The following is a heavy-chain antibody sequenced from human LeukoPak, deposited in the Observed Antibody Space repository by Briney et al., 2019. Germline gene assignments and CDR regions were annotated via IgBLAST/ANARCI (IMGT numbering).Heavy chain of an antibody. CDR3: ARESSGTYYNPLRYMDV. V-gene: IGHV4-39*07. Sequence: SETLSLTCTVSGGSISSSSYYWGWIRPPPGKGLEWIGSIYGSGSTYYNPSLKSRVTIPVDTSKNQFSLKLSSVSAADTAVYYCARESSGTYYNPLRYMDVWGKGTTVTVSS. CDR1: GGSISSSSYY. CDR2: IYGSGST. D-gene: IGHD3-10*01. J-gene: IGHJ6*03.